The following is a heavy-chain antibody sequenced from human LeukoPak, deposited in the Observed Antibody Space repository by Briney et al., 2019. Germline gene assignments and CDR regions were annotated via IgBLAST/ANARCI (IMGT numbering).Heavy chain of an antibody. CDR3: ARVPFLEWLLYDGNWFDP. CDR2: SIPIFGTA. J-gene: IGHJ5*02. CDR1: GGTFSSYA. V-gene: IGHV1-69*05. Sequence: EASVKVSCKASGGTFSSYAISWVRQAPGQGLEWMGGSIPIFGTANYAQKFQGRVTITTDESTSTAYMELSSLRSEDTAVYYCARVPFLEWLLYDGNWFDPWGQGTLVTVSS. D-gene: IGHD3-3*01.